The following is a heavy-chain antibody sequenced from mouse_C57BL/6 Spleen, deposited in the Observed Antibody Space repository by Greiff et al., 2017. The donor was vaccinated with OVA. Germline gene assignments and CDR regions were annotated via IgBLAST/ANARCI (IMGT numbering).Heavy chain of an antibody. J-gene: IGHJ1*03. CDR2: IDPENGDT. CDR3: TMAYYSNSYWYFDV. D-gene: IGHD2-5*01. V-gene: IGHV14-4*01. Sequence: EVKLQESGAELVRPGASVKLSCTASGFNIKDDYMHWVKQRPEQGLEWIGWIDPENGDTEYASKFQGKATITADTSSNTAYLQLSSLTSEDTAVYYCTMAYYSNSYWYFDVWGTGTTVTVSS. CDR1: GFNIKDDY.